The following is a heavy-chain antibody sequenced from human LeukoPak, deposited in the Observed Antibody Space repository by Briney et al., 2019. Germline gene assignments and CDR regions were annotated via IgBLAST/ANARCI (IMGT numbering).Heavy chain of an antibody. CDR1: GFTFSSYS. CDR3: ARAYYDSRGYHYFDY. Sequence: GGSLRLSCAASGFTFSSYSMNWVRQAPGRGLEWVSYISSSSSTIYYADSVKGRFTISRDNAKNSLYLQMNSLRAEDTAVYYCARAYYDSRGYHYFDYWGQGTLVTVSS. V-gene: IGHV3-48*01. J-gene: IGHJ4*02. D-gene: IGHD3-22*01. CDR2: ISSSSSTI.